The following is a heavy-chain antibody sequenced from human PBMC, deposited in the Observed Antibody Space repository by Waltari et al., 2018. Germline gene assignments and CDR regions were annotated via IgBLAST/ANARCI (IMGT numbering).Heavy chain of an antibody. CDR1: GYSISSTYFR. D-gene: IGHD3-16*01. J-gene: IGHJ4*02. CDR2: RHYSGTA. V-gene: IGHV4-39*07. Sequence: QLQLQESGPGLVKPSETLSLTCLVSGYSISSTYFRWGWIRRPPGKGLEWIGHRHYSGTADYNPSLKGRASILVDTSRRHFSLELSSVTAADTAIYYCASPPPTGGSSFDFWGQGIQVTVTS. CDR3: ASPPPTGGSSFDF.